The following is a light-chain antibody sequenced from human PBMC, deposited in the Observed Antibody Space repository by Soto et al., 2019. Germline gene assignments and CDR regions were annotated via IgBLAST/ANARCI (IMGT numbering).Light chain of an antibody. CDR2: STN. Sequence: QAVVTQEPSFSVSPGGTVTLTCGLSSGSVSTSNYPSWYQQTPVQAPRTLVYSTNTPSSGVPDRFSGSILGNKAALTITGAQADDESDYYCVLYVGSGIVGFGGGTKVTVL. V-gene: IGLV8-61*01. CDR3: VLYVGSGIVG. J-gene: IGLJ2*01. CDR1: SGSVSTSNY.